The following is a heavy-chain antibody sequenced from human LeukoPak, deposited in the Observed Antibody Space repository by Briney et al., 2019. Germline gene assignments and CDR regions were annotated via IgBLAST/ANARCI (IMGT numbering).Heavy chain of an antibody. V-gene: IGHV3-74*01. D-gene: IGHD5-18*01. CDR3: APEGGSSYDY. Sequence: PGGSLRLSCAASGFTFSTYWMHWVRQVPGKALVWVSRINSDGSIADYADAVKGRFTISRDNARNTLYLEMNSLRAEDTALYFCAPEGGSSYDYWGQGTLVTVSS. J-gene: IGHJ4*02. CDR1: GFTFSTYW. CDR2: INSDGSIA.